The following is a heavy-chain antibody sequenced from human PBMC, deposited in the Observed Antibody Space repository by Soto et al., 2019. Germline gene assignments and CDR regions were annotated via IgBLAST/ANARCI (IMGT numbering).Heavy chain of an antibody. J-gene: IGHJ3*02. Sequence: SETLSLTCAVYGGSFSGYYWSWIRQPPGKGLEWIGEINHSGSTNYNPSLKSRVTISVDTSKNQFSLKLSSVTAADTAVYYCARVATPYSSGWHHRKDAFDIWGQGTMVTVSS. CDR2: INHSGST. D-gene: IGHD6-19*01. CDR3: ARVATPYSSGWHHRKDAFDI. CDR1: GGSFSGYY. V-gene: IGHV4-34*01.